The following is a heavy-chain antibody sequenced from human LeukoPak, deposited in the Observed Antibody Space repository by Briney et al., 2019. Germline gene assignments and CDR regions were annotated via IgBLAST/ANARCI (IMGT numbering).Heavy chain of an antibody. CDR2: MNPNSGNT. V-gene: IGHV1-8*03. CDR3: ARARGSSSSYYMDV. D-gene: IGHD1-26*01. J-gene: IGHJ6*03. CDR1: GYTFTSYD. Sequence: ASVKVSCKASGYTFTSYDINWVRQATGQGLEWMGWMNPNSGNTGYAQKFQGRVTITRNTSISTAYVELSSLRSEDTAVYYCARARGSSSSYYMDVWGKGTTVTVSS.